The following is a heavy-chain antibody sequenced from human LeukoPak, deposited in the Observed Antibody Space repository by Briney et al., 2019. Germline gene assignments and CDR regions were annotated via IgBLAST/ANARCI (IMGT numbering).Heavy chain of an antibody. Sequence: PGGSLRLSCEASGFTFSNYGMQWVRQAPGKGLEWVAVISYDGSNKYYADSVKGRFTISRVNSKNTLYLQMNSLRAEDTAVYYSVFDWLLKWDVWGQGTTVTVSS. V-gene: IGHV3-30*03. CDR2: ISYDGSNK. J-gene: IGHJ6*02. CDR3: VFDWLLKWDV. CDR1: GFTFSNYG. D-gene: IGHD3-9*01.